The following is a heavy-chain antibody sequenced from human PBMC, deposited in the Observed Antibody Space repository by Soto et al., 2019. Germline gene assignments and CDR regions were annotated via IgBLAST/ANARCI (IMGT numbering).Heavy chain of an antibody. V-gene: IGHV1-2*02. D-gene: IGHD2-2*01. Sequence: AASVKVSCKASGYIFTDYYINWVRQAPGQGLEWMGWINPKSGDTDYAQNFQGIVTMTTDTSITTAYMELSRLRSDDTAVYYCARPYCTSNSCHNLFDSWGQGTLVTVSS. J-gene: IGHJ5*01. CDR3: ARPYCTSNSCHNLFDS. CDR1: GYIFTDYY. CDR2: INPKSGDT.